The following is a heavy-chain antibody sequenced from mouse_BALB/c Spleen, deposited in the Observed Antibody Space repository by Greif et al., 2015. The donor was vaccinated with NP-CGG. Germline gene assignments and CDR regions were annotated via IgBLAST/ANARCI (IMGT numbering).Heavy chain of an antibody. CDR1: GFTFSDFY. J-gene: IGHJ1*01. Sequence: EVQLVESGGGLVQPGGSLRLSCATSGFTFSDFYMEWVRQPPGKRLEWIAASRNKANDYTTEYSASVKGRFIVSRDTSQSIHSLQMNALRAEDTAIYYCARDAYYYYGSSQPYWYFDVWGAGTTVTVSS. D-gene: IGHD1-1*01. CDR2: SRNKANDYTT. V-gene: IGHV7-1*02. CDR3: ARDAYYYYGSSQPYWYFDV.